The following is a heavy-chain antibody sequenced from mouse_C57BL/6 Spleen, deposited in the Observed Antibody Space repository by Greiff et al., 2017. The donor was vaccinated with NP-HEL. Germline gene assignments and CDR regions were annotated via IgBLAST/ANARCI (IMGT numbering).Heavy chain of an antibody. V-gene: IGHV8-8*01. CDR1: GFSLSTFGMG. Sequence: QVTLKVCGPGILQPSQTLSLTCSFSGFSLSTFGMGVGWIRQPSGKGLEWLAHIWWDDDKYYNPALKSRLTISQDTSKNQVFLKIANVDTADTATYYCARIPNYDYDGAWFAYWGQGTLVTVSA. CDR2: IWWDDDK. CDR3: ARIPNYDYDGAWFAY. J-gene: IGHJ3*01. D-gene: IGHD2-4*01.